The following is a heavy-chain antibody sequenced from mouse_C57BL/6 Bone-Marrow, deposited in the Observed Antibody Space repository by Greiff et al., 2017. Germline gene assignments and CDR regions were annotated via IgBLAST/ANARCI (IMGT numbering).Heavy chain of an antibody. CDR3: ARRVYYGSSYWYFDV. D-gene: IGHD1-1*01. V-gene: IGHV1-81*01. CDR1: GYTFTSYG. Sequence: VQLQQSGAELARPGASVKLSCKASGYTFTSYGISWVKQRTGQGLEWIGEIYPRSGNTYYNEKFKGKATLTADKSSSTAYMELRSLTSEDSAVYFCARRVYYGSSYWYFDVWGTGTTVTVSS. CDR2: IYPRSGNT. J-gene: IGHJ1*03.